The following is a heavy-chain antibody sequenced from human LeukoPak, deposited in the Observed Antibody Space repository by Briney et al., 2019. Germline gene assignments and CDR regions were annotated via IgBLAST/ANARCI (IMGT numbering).Heavy chain of an antibody. CDR3: TKDRRGPAAGTWYFDS. V-gene: IGHV3-23*01. Sequence: GGSRRLSCTAAGFTFSSTTMGWVRQAPGRGLEWVSSITAIDGRTYYADSVRGRFTISRDNSKNTVYLQLNSLRAGDTAIYYCTKDRRGPAAGTWYFDSWGQGTLVTVSS. CDR2: ITAIDGRT. D-gene: IGHD6-13*01. J-gene: IGHJ4*02. CDR1: GFTFSSTT.